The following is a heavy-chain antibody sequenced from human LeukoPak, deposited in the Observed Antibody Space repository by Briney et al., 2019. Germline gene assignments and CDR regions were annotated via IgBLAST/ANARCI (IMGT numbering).Heavy chain of an antibody. D-gene: IGHD4-17*01. CDR2: INPSGGST. J-gene: IGHJ4*02. CDR1: GYTFTTYY. Sequence: ASVKVSCKASGYTFTTYYVHWVRQAPGQGLEWMGIINPSGGSTTYAQKFRGRVTMTRDTSISTAYMELSRLRSDDTAVYYCASYGDYYFDYWGQGTLVTVSS. CDR3: ASYGDYYFDY. V-gene: IGHV1-46*01.